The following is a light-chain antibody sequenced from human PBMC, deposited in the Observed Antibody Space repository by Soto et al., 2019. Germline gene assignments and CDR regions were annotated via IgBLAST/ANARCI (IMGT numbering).Light chain of an antibody. Sequence: QSVLTQPPSVSAAPGQKVTISCSGSSSNIGNNYVSWYQQLPGTAPKLLIYENNKRPSGIPDRFSGSKSGTSATLGITGLQTGDEADYYCGKWDSSLSAGVFGTGTKVT. J-gene: IGLJ1*01. CDR1: SSNIGNNY. V-gene: IGLV1-51*02. CDR3: GKWDSSLSAGV. CDR2: ENN.